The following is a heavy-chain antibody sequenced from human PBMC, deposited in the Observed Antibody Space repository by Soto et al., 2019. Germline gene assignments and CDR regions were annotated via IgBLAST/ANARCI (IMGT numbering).Heavy chain of an antibody. CDR2: IIPIFGTA. Sequence: SVKVSFKASGCTFSSYAISWVRQAPGQGLEWMGGIIPIFGTANYAQKFQGRVTITADKSTSTAYMELSSLRSEDTAVYYCAGCLGSGGSCYYYYGMDVWGQGTTVTVSS. J-gene: IGHJ6*02. D-gene: IGHD2-15*01. CDR1: GCTFSSYA. V-gene: IGHV1-69*06. CDR3: AGCLGSGGSCYYYYGMDV.